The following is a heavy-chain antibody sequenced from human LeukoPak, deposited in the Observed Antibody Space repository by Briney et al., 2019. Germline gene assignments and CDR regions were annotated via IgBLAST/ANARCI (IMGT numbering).Heavy chain of an antibody. D-gene: IGHD3-10*02. J-gene: IGHJ6*04. Sequence: WGSLRLSCAASGFTFSSYAMSWVRQAPGKGLEWVSTISGSGGSTYYADSVKGRFTISRDNAKNSLYLQMNSLRAEDTAVYYCAELGITIIGGVWGKGTTVTISS. CDR2: ISGSGGST. CDR3: AELGITIIGGV. CDR1: GFTFSSYA. V-gene: IGHV3-23*01.